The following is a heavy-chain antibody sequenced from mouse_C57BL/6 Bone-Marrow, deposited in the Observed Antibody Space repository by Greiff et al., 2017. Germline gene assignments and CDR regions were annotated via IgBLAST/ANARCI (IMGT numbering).Heavy chain of an antibody. CDR3: ARRGVTTPFAY. Sequence: QVQLQQSGPGLVAPSQSLSITCTVSGFSLTSYGVDWVRQSPGKGLEWLGVIWGVGSTNYNSALKSRLSISKDNSKSQVFLKMNSLQTDDTAMYYCARRGVTTPFAYWGQGTLVTVSA. CDR2: IWGVGST. J-gene: IGHJ3*01. V-gene: IGHV2-6*01. D-gene: IGHD2-2*01. CDR1: GFSLTSYG.